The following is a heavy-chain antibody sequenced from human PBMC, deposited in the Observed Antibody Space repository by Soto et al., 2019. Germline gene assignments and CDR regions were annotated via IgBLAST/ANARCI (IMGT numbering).Heavy chain of an antibody. Sequence: KTSETLSLTCTVSGGSISSGGYYWSWIRQHPGKGLEWIGYIYYSGSTYYNPSLKSRVTISVDTSKNQFSLKLSSVTAADTAVYYCARGDDYGDYSFDYWGQGTLVTVSS. CDR3: ARGDDYGDYSFDY. V-gene: IGHV4-31*03. CDR1: GGSISSGGYY. J-gene: IGHJ4*02. CDR2: IYYSGST. D-gene: IGHD4-17*01.